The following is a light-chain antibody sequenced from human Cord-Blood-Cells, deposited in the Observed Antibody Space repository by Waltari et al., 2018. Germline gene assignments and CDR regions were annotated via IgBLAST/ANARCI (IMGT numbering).Light chain of an antibody. CDR1: SSDVGSYNL. CDR2: EGS. CDR3: CSYAGSSTWG. V-gene: IGLV2-23*01. J-gene: IGLJ2*01. Sequence: QSALTQPASVSGSPGQSITISCTGTSSDVGSYNLVSWYQQHPGKAPKLMIYEGSKWPSGVSNRFSGSKSGNTASLTISGLQAEDEADYYCCSYAGSSTWGFGGGTKLTVL.